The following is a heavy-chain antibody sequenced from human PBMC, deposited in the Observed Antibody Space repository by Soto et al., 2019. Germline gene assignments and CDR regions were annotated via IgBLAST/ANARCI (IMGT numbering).Heavy chain of an antibody. CDR3: ASLQQLFHAFDI. V-gene: IGHV4-59*01. Sequence: PSETLSLTCTVSGGSISSYYWSWIRQPPGKGLEWIGYMYNTGSTIYNPSLKSRVTISVDTSKNQFSLKLNSVTAADTAVYYCASLQQLFHAFDIWGQGTTVTVSS. D-gene: IGHD6-13*01. J-gene: IGHJ3*02. CDR2: MYNTGST. CDR1: GGSISSYY.